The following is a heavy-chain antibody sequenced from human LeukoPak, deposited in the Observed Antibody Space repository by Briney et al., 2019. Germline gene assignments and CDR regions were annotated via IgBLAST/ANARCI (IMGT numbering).Heavy chain of an antibody. CDR2: ISSSGSTI. V-gene: IGHV3-11*01. J-gene: IGHJ4*02. D-gene: IGHD3-22*01. CDR3: ARDVRNYYDSSGYYFRSVYFDY. Sequence: GGSLRLSCAASGFTFSSYWMSWIRQAPGKGLEWVSYISSSGSTIYYADSVKGRFTISRDNAKNSLYLQMNSLRAEDTAVYYCARDVRNYYDSSGYYFRSVYFDYWGQGTLVTVSS. CDR1: GFTFSSYW.